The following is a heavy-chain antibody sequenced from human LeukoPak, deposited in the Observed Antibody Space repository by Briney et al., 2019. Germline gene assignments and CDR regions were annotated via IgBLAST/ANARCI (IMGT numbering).Heavy chain of an antibody. D-gene: IGHD3-9*01. CDR1: GGSISSYY. J-gene: IGHJ4*02. V-gene: IGHV4-59*01. CDR2: IYFSGST. CDR3: ARDGGKGWLWFDY. Sequence: SETLSLTCTVSGGSISSYYWSWIRQPPGKGLEYSGYIYFSGSTNYNPSLKSRVTISVDTSKNQFSLKLSSVTAADTAVYYCARDGGKGWLWFDYWGQGTLVTVSS.